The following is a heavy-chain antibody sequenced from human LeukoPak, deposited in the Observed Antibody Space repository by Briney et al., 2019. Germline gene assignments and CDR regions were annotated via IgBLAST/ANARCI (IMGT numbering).Heavy chain of an antibody. D-gene: IGHD3-22*01. CDR3: ARLGFQSAYYYDSSGDWDYFDY. CDR1: GYSFTSYW. CDR2: IYPGDSDT. V-gene: IGHV5-51*01. J-gene: IGHJ4*02. Sequence: RLGESLKISCKGSGYSFTSYWIGWVRQMPGKGLEWMGIIYPGDSDTRYSPSFQGQVTISADKSISTAYLQWSSLKASDTAMYYCARLGFQSAYYYDSSGDWDYFDYWGQGTLVTVSS.